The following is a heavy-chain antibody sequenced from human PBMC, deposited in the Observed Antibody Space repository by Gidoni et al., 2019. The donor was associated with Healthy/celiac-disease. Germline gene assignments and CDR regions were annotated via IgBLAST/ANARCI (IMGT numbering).Heavy chain of an antibody. CDR3: ASGSGGRRYYMDV. CDR1: GFTVSSYS. V-gene: IGHV3-48*01. Sequence: EVQLVESGGGLVQPGGSLRLSCAASGFTVSSYSMNWVRQAPGKGLEWVSYISSSSSTIYYADSVKGRFTISRDNAKNSLYLQMNSLRAEDTAVYYCASGSGGRRYYMDVWGKGTTVTVSS. D-gene: IGHD2-15*01. CDR2: ISSSSSTI. J-gene: IGHJ6*03.